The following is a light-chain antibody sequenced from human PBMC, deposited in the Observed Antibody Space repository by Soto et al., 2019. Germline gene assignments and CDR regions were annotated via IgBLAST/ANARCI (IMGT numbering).Light chain of an antibody. CDR3: QQYGSSSFT. V-gene: IGKV3-20*01. Sequence: EIVLTQSPATLSLSPGERATLSCRASQSVSSFLAWYQQKPGQAPRLLIYGASSRATGIPDRFSGSGSGTDFTLTISRLEPEDFAVYYCQQYGSSSFTFGPGTKVDI. CDR1: QSVSSF. J-gene: IGKJ3*01. CDR2: GAS.